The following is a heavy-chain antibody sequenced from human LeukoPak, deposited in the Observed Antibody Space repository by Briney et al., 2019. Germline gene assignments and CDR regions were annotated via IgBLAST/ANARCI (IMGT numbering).Heavy chain of an antibody. CDR3: ARDYGSDVRTRPFDY. J-gene: IGHJ4*02. D-gene: IGHD3-10*02. V-gene: IGHV1-46*01. CDR1: GYTFTSYY. Sequence: ASVKVSCKASGYTFTSYYMHWVRQAPGQGLEWMGIINPSGGSTSYAQKFQGRVTMTWDTSTSTVYMELSSLRSEDTAVYYCARDYGSDVRTRPFDYWGQGTLVTVSS. CDR2: INPSGGST.